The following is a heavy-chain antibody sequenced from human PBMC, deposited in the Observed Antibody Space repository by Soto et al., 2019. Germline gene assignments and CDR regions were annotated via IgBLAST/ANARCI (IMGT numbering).Heavy chain of an antibody. CDR3: ARDGTFGAKGGSLDI. V-gene: IGHV3-33*01. D-gene: IGHD3-16*01. J-gene: IGHJ3*02. CDR1: GFTFRTYG. CDR2: FWYDGSNK. Sequence: GGTLRLSCAASGFTFRTYGRHWVRQAPGKGLEWVAIFWYDGSNKYYAESVKGRFTISRDISKNTLYLQMHSLRAEDTAVYYCARDGTFGAKGGSLDIWGQGTMVTVSS.